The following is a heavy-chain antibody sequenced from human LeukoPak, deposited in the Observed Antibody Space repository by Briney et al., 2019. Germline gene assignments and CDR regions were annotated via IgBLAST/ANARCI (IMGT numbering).Heavy chain of an antibody. V-gene: IGHV1-24*01. Sequence: ASVKVSCKVSGYTLTELSMHWVRQAPGKGLEWMGGFDPEDGETIYAQKFQSRVTMTEDTSTDTAYMELSSLRSEDTAVYYCATGGVGATGDDYWGQGTLVTVSS. CDR2: FDPEDGET. CDR1: GYTLTELS. J-gene: IGHJ4*02. D-gene: IGHD1-26*01. CDR3: ATGGVGATGDDY.